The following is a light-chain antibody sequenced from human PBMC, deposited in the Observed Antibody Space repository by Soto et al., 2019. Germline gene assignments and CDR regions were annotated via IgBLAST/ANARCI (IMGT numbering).Light chain of an antibody. CDR2: DVS. CDR1: SSDVGGYNY. Sequence: QSVLTQPASVSGSPGQSITISCTGTSSDVGGYNYVSWYQQHPGKAPKLMIYDVSNRPSGVSNRFCGSKSGNTASLTISGLQAEDEADYYCSSYTSSSTPYVSGTGTKVTVL. J-gene: IGLJ1*01. CDR3: SSYTSSSTPYV. V-gene: IGLV2-14*01.